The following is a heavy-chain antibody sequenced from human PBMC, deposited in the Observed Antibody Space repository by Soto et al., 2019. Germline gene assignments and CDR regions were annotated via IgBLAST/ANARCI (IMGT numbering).Heavy chain of an antibody. CDR1: GGSFSGYQ. D-gene: IGHD3-10*01. Sequence: QVQLQQWGAGLLKPSETLSLTCAVYGGSFSGYQWSWIRQTPGKGLEWIGEINDSGNINYNPSLKSRVTILLDTPKKQIALKLSSVTAADSAVYYWARGVILWFGELSRRGGYYYYMDVWGKGTTVTVSS. J-gene: IGHJ6*03. CDR2: INDSGNI. CDR3: ARGVILWFGELSRRGGYYYYMDV. V-gene: IGHV4-34*01.